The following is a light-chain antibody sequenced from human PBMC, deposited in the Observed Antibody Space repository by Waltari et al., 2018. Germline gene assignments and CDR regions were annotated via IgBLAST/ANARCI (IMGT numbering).Light chain of an antibody. J-gene: IGKJ1*01. Sequence: EIVMTQSPATLSVSPGERATLSCRASQSVSSYLAWYQQKPGQAPRLLIFDASTRATGIPARFSGSGSGTEFTLTISSLQSEDFAVYYCQQYKDWPPRTFGQGTKVEGK. CDR2: DAS. CDR1: QSVSSY. CDR3: QQYKDWPPRT. V-gene: IGKV3-15*01.